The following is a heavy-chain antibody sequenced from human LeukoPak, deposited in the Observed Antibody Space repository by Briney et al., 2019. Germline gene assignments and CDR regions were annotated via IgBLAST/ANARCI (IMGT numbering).Heavy chain of an antibody. Sequence: GASVKVSCKASGYGFTGYYMHWVRQAPGQGLEWMGWINPNSGGTNYAQKFQGRVTMTRDTSISTAYMELNRLTFDDTAVYYCGRNRLGKAFDIWGQGTMVTISS. CDR3: GRNRLGKAFDI. CDR2: INPNSGGT. CDR1: GYGFTGYY. D-gene: IGHD7-27*01. V-gene: IGHV1-2*02. J-gene: IGHJ3*02.